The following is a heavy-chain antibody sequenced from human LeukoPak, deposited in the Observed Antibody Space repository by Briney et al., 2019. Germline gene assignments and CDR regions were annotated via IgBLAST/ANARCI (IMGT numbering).Heavy chain of an antibody. CDR1: GYTFTSLD. Sequence: ASVKVSCKASGYTFTSLDINWMRQTTGQGLEWLGWMSPRNGNTGYAQEFQGRVTMTGDTSKTTAYLELSSRTSDDTAIYYCARGVDAGVDYWGQGTLITVSS. CDR2: MSPRNGNT. CDR3: ARGVDAGVDY. D-gene: IGHD2-8*01. J-gene: IGHJ4*02. V-gene: IGHV1-8*01.